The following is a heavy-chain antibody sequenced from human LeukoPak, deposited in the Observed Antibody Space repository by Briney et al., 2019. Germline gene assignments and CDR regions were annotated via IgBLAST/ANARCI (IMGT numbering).Heavy chain of an antibody. V-gene: IGHV3-21*01. CDR3: ARAPITVFGVVDNDY. CDR2: ISGSSSYI. Sequence: GGSLRLSCAASGFTFSSYSMNWVRQAPGKGLEWVPSISGSSSYIYYADSVKGRFTISRDNAKNSLYLQMNSPRAEDTGVYYCARAPITVFGVVDNDYWGQGTLVTVSS. CDR1: GFTFSSYS. D-gene: IGHD3-3*01. J-gene: IGHJ4*02.